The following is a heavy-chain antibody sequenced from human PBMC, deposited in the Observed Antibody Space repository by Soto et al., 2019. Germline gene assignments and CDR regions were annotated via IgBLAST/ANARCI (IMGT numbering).Heavy chain of an antibody. CDR2: IIPILGIA. V-gene: IGHV1-69*08. CDR3: ARDRYGSGNDY. Sequence: QVQLVQSGAEVKKPGSSVKVSCKASGGTFSSYTISRVRQAPGQGLEWMGRIIPILGIANYAQKFQGRVTITADKTTSPAYMELSSLRSEDTGVYYCARDRYGSGNDYWGQGPLVTVSS. CDR1: GGTFSSYT. D-gene: IGHD3-10*01. J-gene: IGHJ4*02.